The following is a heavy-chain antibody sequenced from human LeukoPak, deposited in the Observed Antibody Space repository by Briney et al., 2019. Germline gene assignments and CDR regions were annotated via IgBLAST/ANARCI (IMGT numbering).Heavy chain of an antibody. CDR1: GFTFTSSA. Sequence: TSVKVSCKASGFTFTSSAMQWVRQARGQRLEWIGWIVVGSGNTNYAQKFQERVTITRDTSTSTAYMELSSLRSEDTAVYYCAADPVYYYDSSGYPTFGYWGQGTLVTVSS. V-gene: IGHV1-58*02. CDR2: IVVGSGNT. D-gene: IGHD3-22*01. J-gene: IGHJ4*02. CDR3: AADPVYYYDSSGYPTFGY.